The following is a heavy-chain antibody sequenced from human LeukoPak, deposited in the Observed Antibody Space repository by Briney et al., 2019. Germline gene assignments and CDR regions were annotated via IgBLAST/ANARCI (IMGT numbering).Heavy chain of an antibody. CDR3: ARDRYTMVRGALDAFDI. D-gene: IGHD3-10*01. J-gene: IGHJ3*02. CDR2: ISSSGSTI. V-gene: IGHV3-48*03. CDR1: GFTFSSYE. Sequence: PGGSLRLSCAASGFTFSSYEMNWVRQAPGKGLEWVSYISSSGSTIYYADSVKGRFTISRDNAKNSLYLQMNSLRAEDTAVYYCARDRYTMVRGALDAFDIWGQGTMVTVSS.